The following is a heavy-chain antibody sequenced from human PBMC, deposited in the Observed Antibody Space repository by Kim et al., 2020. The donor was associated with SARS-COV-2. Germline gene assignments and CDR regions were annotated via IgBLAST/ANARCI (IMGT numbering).Heavy chain of an antibody. Sequence: GGSLRLSCAASGFTFTNYALHWVRQAPGKGLEWVAVISYDGSNKYYADSVKGRFTISRDNSKNTLYLQMNSLRAEDTAVYYCARTLRGNMRSGYYYDYWGQGTLVTVSS. CDR1: GFTFTNYA. CDR3: ARTLRGNMRSGYYYDY. J-gene: IGHJ4*02. CDR2: ISYDGSNK. D-gene: IGHD3-22*01. V-gene: IGHV3-30-3*01.